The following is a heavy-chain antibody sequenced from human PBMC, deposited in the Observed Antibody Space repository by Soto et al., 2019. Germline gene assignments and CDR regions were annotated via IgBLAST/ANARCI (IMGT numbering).Heavy chain of an antibody. CDR3: ARWPTSGTDYGDYPSWLDP. Sequence: PSETLSLTCTVSGGSISSYYWSWIRQPPGKGLEWIGYIYYSGSTNYNPSLKSRVTISVDTSKNQFSLKLSSVTAADTAVYYCARWPTSGTDYGDYPSWLDPWGQGTLVTVSS. CDR2: IYYSGST. CDR1: GGSISSYY. D-gene: IGHD4-17*01. V-gene: IGHV4-59*01. J-gene: IGHJ5*02.